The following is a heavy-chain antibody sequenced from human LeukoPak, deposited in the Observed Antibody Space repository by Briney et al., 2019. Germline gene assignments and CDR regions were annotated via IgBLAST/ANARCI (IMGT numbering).Heavy chain of an antibody. CDR3: ARDWYYYDSSGYYYRPRDAFDI. J-gene: IGHJ3*02. CDR1: GYTFTSYG. CDR2: ISVYNGNT. D-gene: IGHD3-22*01. Sequence: ASVKVSCKASGYTFTSYGISWVRQAPGQGLEWMGWISVYNGNTNYAQKLQGRVTMTTDTSTSTAYMELRSLRSDDTAVYYCARDWYYYDSSGYYYRPRDAFDIWGQGTMVTVSS. V-gene: IGHV1-18*01.